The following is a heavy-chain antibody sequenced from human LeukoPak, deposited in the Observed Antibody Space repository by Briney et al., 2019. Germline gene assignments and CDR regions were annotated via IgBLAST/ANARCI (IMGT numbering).Heavy chain of an antibody. J-gene: IGHJ3*02. CDR3: ARRDYYGSGSPDAFDI. V-gene: IGHV1-69*13. Sequence: ASVKVSCKASGGTFSSYAISWVRQAPGQGLEWMGGIIPIFGTANYAQKFQGRVTITADESTSTAYVELSSLRSEDTAVYYCARRDYYGSGSPDAFDIWGQGTMVTVSS. CDR1: GGTFSSYA. CDR2: IIPIFGTA. D-gene: IGHD3-10*01.